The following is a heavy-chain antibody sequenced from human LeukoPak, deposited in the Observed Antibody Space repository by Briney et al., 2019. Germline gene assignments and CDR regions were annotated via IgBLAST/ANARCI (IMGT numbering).Heavy chain of an antibody. CDR1: GGSISSDGYY. CDR2: IYYSGST. V-gene: IGHV4-31*03. J-gene: IGHJ5*02. Sequence: SETLSLTCTVSGGSISSDGYYWSWIRQHPGKGLEWIGYIYYSGSTYNNPSLKSRVTIPVDTSKNQFSLKLSSVTAADTAVYYCTRVGGYGDYVPIAYNWFDPWGQGTLVTASS. CDR3: TRVGGYGDYVPIAYNWFDP. D-gene: IGHD4-17*01.